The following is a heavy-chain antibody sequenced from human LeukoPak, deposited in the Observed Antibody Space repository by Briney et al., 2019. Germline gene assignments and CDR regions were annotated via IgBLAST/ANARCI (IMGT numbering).Heavy chain of an antibody. CDR1: GYTFTSYG. D-gene: IGHD2-2*01. J-gene: IGHJ4*02. CDR2: ISAYNGNT. CDR3: ARDPLGYCSSTSCPTFPFDY. V-gene: IGHV1-18*01. Sequence: ASVKVSCKASGYTFTSYGISWVRQAPGQGLEWMGWISAYNGNTNYAQKLQGRVTMTTDTSTSTAYMELRSLRSDDTAVYYCARDPLGYCSSTSCPTFPFDYWGQGTLVTVSS.